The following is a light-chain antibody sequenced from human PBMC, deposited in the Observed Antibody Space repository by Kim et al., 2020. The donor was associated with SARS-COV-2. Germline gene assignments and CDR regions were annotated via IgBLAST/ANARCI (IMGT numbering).Light chain of an antibody. CDR2: DTS. Sequence: QAVVTQEPSLTVSTGGTVTLTCGSSTGAVTSGHYPYWFQQKPGQAPRTLIYDTSNKHSWTPARFSGSLLGGKAALTLSGAQPEDEAEYYCLLSYSGAEGVFGGGTQLTVL. CDR1: TGAVTSGHY. J-gene: IGLJ2*01. CDR3: LLSYSGAEGV. V-gene: IGLV7-46*01.